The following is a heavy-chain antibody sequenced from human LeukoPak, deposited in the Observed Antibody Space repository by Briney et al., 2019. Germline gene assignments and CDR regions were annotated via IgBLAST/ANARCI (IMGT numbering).Heavy chain of an antibody. J-gene: IGHJ6*02. CDR2: SSGSGGST. CDR1: GFTFSSYA. V-gene: IGHV3-23*01. CDR3: AKDQVITFGGVIVRSYYYYGMDV. D-gene: IGHD3-16*02. Sequence: GGSLRLSCAASGFTFSSYAMSWVRQAPGKGLEWVSASSGSGGSTYYEDSVKGRFTISRDNSKNTLYLQMNSMRAEDTAVYYCAKDQVITFGGVIVRSYYYYGMDVWGQGTTVTVSS.